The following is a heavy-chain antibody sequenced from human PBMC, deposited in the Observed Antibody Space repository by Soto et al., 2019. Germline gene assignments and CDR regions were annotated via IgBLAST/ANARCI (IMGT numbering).Heavy chain of an antibody. J-gene: IGHJ3*02. Sequence: SETLSLTCTVSGGSISSGGYYWSWIRQHPGEGLEWIGYIYYSWSTYYNPSLKSRVTISVDTSKNQFSLKLSSVTAADTAVYYCARDRGAGLLWFGESSAGAFDILGEGTMV. CDR1: GGSISSGGYY. CDR3: ARDRGAGLLWFGESSAGAFDI. V-gene: IGHV4-31*03. CDR2: IYYSWST. D-gene: IGHD3-10*01.